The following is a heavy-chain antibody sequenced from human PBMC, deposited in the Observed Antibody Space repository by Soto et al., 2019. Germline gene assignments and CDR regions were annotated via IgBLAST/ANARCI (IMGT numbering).Heavy chain of an antibody. CDR3: ARDRDFGLWMAPHRDRSINWFDP. D-gene: IGHD2-21*01. Sequence: ASVKVSCKASGYTLTSYYMHWVRQAPGQGLEWLGIINPSGGSTSYAQKFQGRVTMTRDTSTSTVYMELSSLRFEDTAVYYCARDRDFGLWMAPHRDRSINWFDPWGQGTLVTVSS. CDR1: GYTLTSYY. V-gene: IGHV1-46*01. CDR2: INPSGGST. J-gene: IGHJ5*02.